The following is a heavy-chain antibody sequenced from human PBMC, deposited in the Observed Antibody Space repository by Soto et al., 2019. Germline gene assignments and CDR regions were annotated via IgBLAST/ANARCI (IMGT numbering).Heavy chain of an antibody. CDR1: GFTFSRYW. V-gene: IGHV3-74*01. Sequence: PGGSLRLSCAASGFTFSRYWMHWVRQAPGKGLVWVSRIDNDGSDSRYADSVKGRFTISRDNAKNTLYLQMNSLRAEDTAVYYCARGLIGPDYWGQGTLVTVSS. CDR2: IDNDGSDS. J-gene: IGHJ4*02. CDR3: ARGLIGPDY.